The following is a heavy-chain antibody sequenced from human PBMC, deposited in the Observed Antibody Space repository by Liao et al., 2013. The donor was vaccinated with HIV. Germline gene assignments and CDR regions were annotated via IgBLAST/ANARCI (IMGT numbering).Heavy chain of an antibody. J-gene: IGHJ5*02. CDR3: ARVPSYFNSGGVS. D-gene: IGHD3-10*01. CDR1: GGSISSSSKY. CDR2: IYYSGTT. Sequence: QLQLQESGPGLVKPSETLSLTCTVSGGSISSSSKYWGWIRQPPGKGLEWIGTIYYSGTTYYNPSLKSRVTISVDTSKNQFSLRLNSLTAADTAVYYCARVPSYFNSGGVSWGQGTLVTVSS. V-gene: IGHV4-39*07.